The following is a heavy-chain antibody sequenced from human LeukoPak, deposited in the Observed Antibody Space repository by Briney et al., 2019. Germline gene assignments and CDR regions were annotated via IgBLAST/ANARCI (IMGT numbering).Heavy chain of an antibody. CDR1: GFTFDDYA. J-gene: IGHJ4*02. Sequence: GGSLRLSCAASGFTFDDYAMHWVRQAPGKGLGWVSGISWNSGSIGYADSVKGRFTISRDNAKNSLYLQMNSLRAEDTALYYCAKESYDSSGYYSFDYWGQGTLVTVSS. V-gene: IGHV3-9*01. CDR2: ISWNSGSI. D-gene: IGHD3-22*01. CDR3: AKESYDSSGYYSFDY.